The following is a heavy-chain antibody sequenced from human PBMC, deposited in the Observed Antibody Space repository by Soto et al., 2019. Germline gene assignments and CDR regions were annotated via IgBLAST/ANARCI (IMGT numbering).Heavy chain of an antibody. CDR2: IIPVFGTA. J-gene: IGHJ4*02. Sequence: QVQLVQSGAEVKKPGSSVKVSCKASGGTFSIYSITWVRQAPGQGLEWMGGIIPVFGTAKTAQKFQGRVTITADESTSTSYMELSSLRSEDTAVYYCARGAGAVAGTQFDYWGQRTLVTVSS. D-gene: IGHD6-19*01. CDR1: GGTFSIYS. V-gene: IGHV1-69*12. CDR3: ARGAGAVAGTQFDY.